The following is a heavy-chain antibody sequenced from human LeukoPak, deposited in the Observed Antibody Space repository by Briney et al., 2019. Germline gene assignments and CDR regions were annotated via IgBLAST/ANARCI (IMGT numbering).Heavy chain of an antibody. CDR1: GFTFGVYA. CDR3: TRDRPRYDYGDYRDAFDI. J-gene: IGHJ3*02. Sequence: GRSLRLSCLASGFTFGVYAMSWFRQAPGKGLEWVGVITSKAYGGITAYAASVKGRFTISSDDSKSIAYLQMNSLKTEDTAVYYCTRDRPRYDYGDYRDAFDIWGQGTMVTVSS. D-gene: IGHD4-17*01. CDR2: ITSKAYGGIT. V-gene: IGHV3-49*03.